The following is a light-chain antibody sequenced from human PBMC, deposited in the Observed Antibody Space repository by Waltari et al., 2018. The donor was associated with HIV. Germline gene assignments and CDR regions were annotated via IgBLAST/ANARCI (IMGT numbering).Light chain of an antibody. V-gene: IGLV1-51*01. CDR1: SSNIGDNY. CDR3: GTWYSSLSAVV. Sequence: QSVLTQPPSVSAAPGQKVTISCSGSSSNIGDNYVSWYQQLPGTAPKLLIYDNNLRPSGIPDRFSGSKSGTSATLDITGLQTGDEANYYCGTWYSSLSAVVFGGGTKLTVL. J-gene: IGLJ2*01. CDR2: DNN.